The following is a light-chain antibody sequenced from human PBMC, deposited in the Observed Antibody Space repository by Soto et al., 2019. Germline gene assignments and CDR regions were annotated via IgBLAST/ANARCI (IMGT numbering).Light chain of an antibody. V-gene: IGLV2-14*01. CDR2: EAF. J-gene: IGLJ3*02. CDR3: SSFTSTNTWV. CDR1: SSDVGGHDY. Sequence: QSVLTQVASVSGSPGQSITISCTATSSDVGGHDYVSWYLQHPGKAPKLLIYEAFNRPSGVSDRFSGSKSGSTASLTIFGPQAEDEGDYYCSSFTSTNTWVFGGGTKLTVL.